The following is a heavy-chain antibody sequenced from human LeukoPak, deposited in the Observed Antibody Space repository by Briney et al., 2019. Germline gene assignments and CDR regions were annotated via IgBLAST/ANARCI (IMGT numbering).Heavy chain of an antibody. Sequence: GGSLRLSCAASGFTYSDYAMNWVRQAPGKGLEWVSAVSGSGYNTYYADSVKGRFTISRDNSKNTLYLQMNSLRAEDTAVYYCLTIVETDLDAFDIWGQGTKVTASS. D-gene: IGHD2-21*01. J-gene: IGHJ3*02. CDR2: VSGSGYNT. CDR1: GFTYSDYA. V-gene: IGHV3-23*01. CDR3: LTIVETDLDAFDI.